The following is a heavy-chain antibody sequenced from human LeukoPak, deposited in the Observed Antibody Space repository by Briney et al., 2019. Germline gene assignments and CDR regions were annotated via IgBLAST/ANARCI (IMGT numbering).Heavy chain of an antibody. CDR1: DYSISSGYF. V-gene: IGHV4-38-2*02. J-gene: IGHJ6*03. CDR3: ARETTVTTSHYYYYMDV. CDR2: IHSGQSP. Sequence: SETLSLTCTVTDYSISSGYFWGWIRQPPGKGLEWIGIIHSGQSPYYSPSLESRITISIDTSKNQFSLKLSSVTAADTAVYYCARETTVTTSHYYYYMDVWGKGTTVTVSS. D-gene: IGHD4-17*01.